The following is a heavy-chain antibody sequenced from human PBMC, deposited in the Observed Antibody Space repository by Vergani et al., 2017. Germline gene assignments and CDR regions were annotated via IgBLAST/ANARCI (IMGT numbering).Heavy chain of an antibody. CDR2: IKQDGSEK. Sequence: VQLVESGGGLVQPGGSLRLSCAASGFTFSSYWMSWVRQAPGKGLEWVANIKQDGSEKYYVDSVKGRFTISRDNAKNSLYLQMNSLRAEDTAVYYCARDKGPIQLWFGNDSWGQGTLVTVSS. J-gene: IGHJ4*02. D-gene: IGHD5-18*01. CDR1: GFTFSSYW. CDR3: ARDKGPIQLWFGNDS. V-gene: IGHV3-7*01.